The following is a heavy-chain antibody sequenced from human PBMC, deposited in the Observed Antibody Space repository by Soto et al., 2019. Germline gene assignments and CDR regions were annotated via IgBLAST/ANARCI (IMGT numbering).Heavy chain of an antibody. Sequence: GGSLRLSCAASGFTFSTYSMNWVRQAPGKGLEWVSSISGSGNYTHYADFLRGRFTISRDNAKTSLYLQMNSLRAEDTAVYYCAREGINNHTAYSIDFWGQATVVTVSS. CDR2: ISGSGNYT. CDR1: GFTFSTYS. D-gene: IGHD2-15*01. CDR3: AREGINNHTAYSIDF. J-gene: IGHJ4*02. V-gene: IGHV3-21*01.